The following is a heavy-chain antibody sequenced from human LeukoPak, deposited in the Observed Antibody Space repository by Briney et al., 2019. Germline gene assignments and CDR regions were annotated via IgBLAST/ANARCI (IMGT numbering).Heavy chain of an antibody. CDR2: ISAYNGNT. CDR3: ARSRSGYCSGGSCSGWFDP. Sequence: ASVKVSCKASGYTFTSYGISWVRQAPGQGLEWMGWISAYNGNTNYAQKLQGRVTMTTDTSTSTAYMELRSLRSDDTAVYYCARSRSGYCSGGSCSGWFDPWGQGTLVTVSS. V-gene: IGHV1-18*01. CDR1: GYTFTSYG. D-gene: IGHD2-15*01. J-gene: IGHJ5*02.